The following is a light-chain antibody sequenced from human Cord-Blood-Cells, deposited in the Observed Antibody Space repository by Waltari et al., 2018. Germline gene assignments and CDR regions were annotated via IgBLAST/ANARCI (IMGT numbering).Light chain of an antibody. J-gene: IGLJ3*02. CDR2: DVS. V-gene: IGLV2-14*03. Sequence: QSALTQPASVPGSPGQSITISCTGTSSTVGGYNYVSWYQQHPGKAPKLMIYDVSNPPSGVSNRFSGSKSGNTASLTISALQAEDAADYYCSSYTSSSPLVFGGGTKLTVL. CDR1: SSTVGGYNY. CDR3: SSYTSSSPLV.